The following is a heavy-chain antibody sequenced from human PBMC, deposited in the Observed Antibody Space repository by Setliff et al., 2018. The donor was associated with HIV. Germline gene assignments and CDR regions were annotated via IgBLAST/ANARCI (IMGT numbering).Heavy chain of an antibody. CDR3: GAGNYGSGNYIDV. V-gene: IGHV1-69*13. D-gene: IGHD3-10*01. CDR2: IIPMFDTP. J-gene: IGHJ6*03. Sequence: SVKVSCKTSGVSFSSYAISWVRQAPGQGLEWMGGIIPMFDTPRYAQKFQGRVTITADEFRSTAFMELRSLTYEDTAVFYCGAGNYGSGNYIDVWGKGTTVTVSS. CDR1: GVSFSSYA.